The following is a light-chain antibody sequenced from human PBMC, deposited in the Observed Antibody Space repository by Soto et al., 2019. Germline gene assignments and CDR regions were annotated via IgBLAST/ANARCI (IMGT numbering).Light chain of an antibody. CDR2: AAS. CDR3: QPYNSYSEA. CDR1: QSISGY. V-gene: IGKV1-16*01. J-gene: IGKJ1*01. Sequence: TQMTYSLSSLAGSAVLRCTWXALASQSISGYLKRYQQIPVKAPKLLIYAASSLQSGVPSRFSGSGSGTDFTLTISSLQPNDFATYYCQPYNSYSEAFGHGTKVDIK.